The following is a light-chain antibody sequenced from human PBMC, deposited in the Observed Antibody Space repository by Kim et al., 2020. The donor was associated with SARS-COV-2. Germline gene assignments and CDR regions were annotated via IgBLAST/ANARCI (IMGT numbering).Light chain of an antibody. J-gene: IGKJ5*01. CDR3: QRYGSSPPIT. CDR1: QSVSSDF. V-gene: IGKV3D-20*01. CDR2: DTS. Sequence: PGDRAPLSCGASQSVSSDFLAWYQQKPGLAPRLLMYDTSSTAIGIPDRFSGSGSATNFTLTISRLEPEDFAVYYCQRYGSSPPITFGQGTRLEIK.